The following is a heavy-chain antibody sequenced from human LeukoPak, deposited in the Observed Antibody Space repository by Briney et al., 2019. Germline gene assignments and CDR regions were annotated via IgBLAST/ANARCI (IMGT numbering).Heavy chain of an antibody. CDR3: ARSNQADDY. CDR2: INPGGSST. D-gene: IGHD1-14*01. J-gene: IGHJ4*02. CDR1: GFTFSSYW. V-gene: IGHV3-74*01. Sequence: GGSLRLSCVPSGFTFSSYWMHWVRQVPGEGLVWVSRINPGGSSTAYADSVKGRFTISRDNAKNTLYLQMDSLGAEDTAIYYCARSNQADDYWGQGTLVTVSS.